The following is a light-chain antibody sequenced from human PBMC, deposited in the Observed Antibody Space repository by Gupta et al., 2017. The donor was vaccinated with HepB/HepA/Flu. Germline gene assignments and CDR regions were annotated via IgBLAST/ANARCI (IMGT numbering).Light chain of an antibody. V-gene: IGKV1-5*03. CDR2: KTS. J-gene: IGKJ4*01. CDR3: HQYKSYSHT. Sequence: DIQMTQSPSTLSASVGDRVTITCRASHSISDWLAWYQQKPGKAPKLLIYKTSTLERGVPSRFRGSGSGSGTEFSLTISSLQPDDFATYYCHQYKSYSHTFGGGTKVEI. CDR1: HSISDW.